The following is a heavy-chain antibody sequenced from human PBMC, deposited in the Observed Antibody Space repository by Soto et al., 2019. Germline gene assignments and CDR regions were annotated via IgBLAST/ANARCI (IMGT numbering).Heavy chain of an antibody. V-gene: IGHV3-66*01. D-gene: IGHD4-17*01. CDR3: ARAYDYGDNDAFDI. CDR1: GFTVGSNY. CDR2: IYSGGST. Sequence: PGGSLRLSCAASGFTVGSNYLSWVRQAPGKGLEWVSVIYSGGSTYYADSVKGRFTISRDNSKNTLYLQMNSLRAEDTAVYYCARAYDYGDNDAFDIWGQGTMVTVSS. J-gene: IGHJ3*02.